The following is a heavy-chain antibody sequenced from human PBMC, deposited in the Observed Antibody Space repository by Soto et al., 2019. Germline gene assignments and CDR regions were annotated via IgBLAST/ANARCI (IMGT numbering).Heavy chain of an antibody. J-gene: IGHJ6*02. CDR1: GGTFSSYA. CDR3: ARGSITMVRGQYYYGMDV. D-gene: IGHD3-10*01. Sequence: QVQLVQSGAEVKKPGSSVKVSCKASGGTFSSYAISWVRQAPGQGLEWMGGIIPIFGTANYAQKLQGRVTITADESTSTAYMELSSLRSEDTAVYYCARGSITMVRGQYYYGMDVWGQGTTVTVSS. V-gene: IGHV1-69*01. CDR2: IIPIFGTA.